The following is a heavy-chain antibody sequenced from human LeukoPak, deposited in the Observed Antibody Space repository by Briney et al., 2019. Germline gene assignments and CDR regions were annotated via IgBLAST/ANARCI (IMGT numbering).Heavy chain of an antibody. D-gene: IGHD3-22*01. V-gene: IGHV1-69*13. CDR3: ARESKWLLTG. CDR1: GYTFTGYY. J-gene: IGHJ4*02. Sequence: GASVKVSCKASGYTFTGYYMHWVRQAPGQGLEWMGGIIPIFGTANYAQKFQGRVTITADESTSTAYMELSSLRSEDTAVYYCARESKWLLTGWGQGTLVTVSS. CDR2: IIPIFGTA.